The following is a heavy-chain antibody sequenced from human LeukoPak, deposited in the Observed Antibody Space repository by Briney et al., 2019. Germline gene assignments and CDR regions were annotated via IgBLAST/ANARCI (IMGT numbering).Heavy chain of an antibody. V-gene: IGHV4-59*01. J-gene: IGHJ6*03. CDR2: IYYSGST. Sequence: SETPSLTCTVSGGSISSYYWSWIRQPPGKGLEWIGYIYYSGSTNYNPSIKSRVTISVDTSKNQFSLKLSSVTAADTAVYYCAAGRITMISALDYYYMDVWGKGTTVTVSS. CDR1: GGSISSYY. CDR3: AAGRITMISALDYYYMDV. D-gene: IGHD3-22*01.